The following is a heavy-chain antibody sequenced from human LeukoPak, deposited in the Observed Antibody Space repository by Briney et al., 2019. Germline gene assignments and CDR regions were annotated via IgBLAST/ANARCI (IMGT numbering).Heavy chain of an antibody. V-gene: IGHV3-21*01. CDR2: ISSSSYI. J-gene: IGHJ4*02. D-gene: IGHD3-22*01. CDR1: GFTFSSYS. CDR3: ARVGGDYYDSSGQLDY. Sequence: PGGSLRLSCAASGFTFSSYSMNWVRQAPGKGLEWVSSISSSSYIYYADSVKGRFTISRDNAKNSLYLQMNSLRAEDTAVYYCARVGGDYYDSSGQLDYWGQGTLVTVSS.